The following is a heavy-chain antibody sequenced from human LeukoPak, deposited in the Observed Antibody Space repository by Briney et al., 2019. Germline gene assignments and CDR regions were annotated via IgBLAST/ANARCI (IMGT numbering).Heavy chain of an antibody. CDR1: DGSISSDNW. D-gene: IGHD6-19*01. CDR2: IYHSGST. J-gene: IGHJ1*01. CDR3: ATNGWYCLDH. V-gene: IGHV4-4*02. Sequence: PSETLSLTCTVSDGSISSDNWWSWVRQPPGKGLEWIGEIYHSGSTNYNPSLQSRVTISVDKSNNHLSLRLTSVTAADTAVYYCATNGWYCLDHWGQGALVTVSS.